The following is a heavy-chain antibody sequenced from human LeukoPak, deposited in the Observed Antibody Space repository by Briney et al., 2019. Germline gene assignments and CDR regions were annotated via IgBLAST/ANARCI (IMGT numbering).Heavy chain of an antibody. Sequence: GGSLSLSCAASGFTFSSYWMSWVRQAPGKGLEWVANIKQDGSEKYYVDSVKGRFTISRDNAKNSLYLQMNSLRAEDTAVYYCARVDPISVTTLDYWGQGTLVTVSS. CDR2: IKQDGSEK. D-gene: IGHD4-17*01. J-gene: IGHJ4*02. V-gene: IGHV3-7*01. CDR3: ARVDPISVTTLDY. CDR1: GFTFSSYW.